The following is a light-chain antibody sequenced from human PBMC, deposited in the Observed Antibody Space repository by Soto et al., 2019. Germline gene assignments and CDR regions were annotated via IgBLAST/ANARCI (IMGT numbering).Light chain of an antibody. V-gene: IGKV1-12*01. Sequence: DIQMTQSPSFVSASVGDRVTITCRASQGISRWLAWYQQRPGKAPEFLIYGASTLQSGVPSRFSGSGSGTDFTLTISSRQPEDFATYYCQQANSFPLTFGQGTRLEIK. J-gene: IGKJ5*01. CDR3: QQANSFPLT. CDR1: QGISRW. CDR2: GAS.